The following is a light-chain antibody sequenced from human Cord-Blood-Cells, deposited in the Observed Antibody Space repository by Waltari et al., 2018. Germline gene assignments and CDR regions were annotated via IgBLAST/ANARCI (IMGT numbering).Light chain of an antibody. Sequence: IQMTQSPSSLSASVGDRVTITCRASQSIISYLHWYQQKPGKAPKLLIYAASSLQSGVPSRFSGSGSGTDFTLTISSLQPEDCATYYGQQSYSTHTFGQGTKLEIK. J-gene: IGKJ2*01. CDR3: QQSYSTHT. CDR2: AAS. V-gene: IGKV1-39*01. CDR1: QSIISY.